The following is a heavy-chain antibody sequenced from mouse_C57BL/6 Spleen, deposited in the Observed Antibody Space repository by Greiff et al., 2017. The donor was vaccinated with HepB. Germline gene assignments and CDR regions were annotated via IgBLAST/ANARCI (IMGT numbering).Heavy chain of an antibody. CDR1: GFTFSSYG. V-gene: IGHV5-6*01. CDR2: ISSGGSYT. J-gene: IGHJ2*01. CDR3: ARHGDPYYFDY. D-gene: IGHD3-3*01. Sequence: EVQGVESGGDSVKPGGSLKLSCAASGFTFSSYGMSWVRQTPDKRLEWVATISSGGSYTYYPDSVKGRFTISRDNAKNTLYLQMSSLKSEDTAMYYCARHGDPYYFDYWGQGTTLTVSS.